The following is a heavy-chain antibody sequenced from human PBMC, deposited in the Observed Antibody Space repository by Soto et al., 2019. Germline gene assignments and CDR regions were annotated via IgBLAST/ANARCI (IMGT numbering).Heavy chain of an antibody. CDR1: GYTLTELS. J-gene: IGHJ4*02. CDR3: ARYVGDYPTYYFDY. CDR2: IDPENGET. V-gene: IGHV1-24*01. Sequence: ASVKVSCKVSGYTLTELSMHWVRQAPGKRLEWMGWIDPENGETKYAQKFQGRVTITRDTSASTAYMELSSLRSEDTAVYYCARYVGDYPTYYFDYWGQGTLVTVSS. D-gene: IGHD4-17*01.